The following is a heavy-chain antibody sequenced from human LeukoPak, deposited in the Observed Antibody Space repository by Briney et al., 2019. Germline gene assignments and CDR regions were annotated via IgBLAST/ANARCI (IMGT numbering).Heavy chain of an antibody. CDR3: AREPHSDYSDHTDAFDI. Sequence: GGSLRLSCAASGFTFSSCWMHWVRQAPGKGLVWVSRISGDESSTSCADSVEGRFTISRDNAKNTLYLQMNSLGAEDTAVYFCAREPHSDYSDHTDAFDIWGQGTMVTVSS. V-gene: IGHV3-74*01. CDR1: GFTFSSCW. CDR2: ISGDESST. D-gene: IGHD4-17*01. J-gene: IGHJ3*02.